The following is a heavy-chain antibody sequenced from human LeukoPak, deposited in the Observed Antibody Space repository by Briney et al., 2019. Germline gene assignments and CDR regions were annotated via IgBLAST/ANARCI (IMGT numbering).Heavy chain of an antibody. CDR2: IKSKTDGGTT. D-gene: IGHD6-6*01. Sequence: GGSLRLSCAASGFTFSNAWMSWVRQAPGKGLEWVGRIKSKTDGGTTDYAAPVKGRFTISRDDLKNTLYLQMNSLKTEDTAVYYCTTTGRIAARRGDAFDIWGQGTMVTVSS. V-gene: IGHV3-15*01. CDR3: TTTGRIAARRGDAFDI. CDR1: GFTFSNAW. J-gene: IGHJ3*02.